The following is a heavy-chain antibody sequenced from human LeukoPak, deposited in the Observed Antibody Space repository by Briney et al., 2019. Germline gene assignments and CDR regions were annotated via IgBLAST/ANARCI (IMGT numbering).Heavy chain of an antibody. CDR1: GGSISSYY. J-gene: IGHJ6*02. Sequence: SETLSLTCTVSGGSISSYYWSWIRQPPGKGLEWIGYIYYSGSTNYNPSLKSRVTISVDTSKNQFSLKLSSVTAADTAVYYCASAQYYYDSSGYPIGGYYYYGMDVWGQGTTVTVS. V-gene: IGHV4-59*01. D-gene: IGHD3-22*01. CDR3: ASAQYYYDSSGYPIGGYYYYGMDV. CDR2: IYYSGST.